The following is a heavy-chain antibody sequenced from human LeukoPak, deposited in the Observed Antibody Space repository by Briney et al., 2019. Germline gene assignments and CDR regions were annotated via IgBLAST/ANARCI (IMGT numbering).Heavy chain of an antibody. J-gene: IGHJ4*02. V-gene: IGHV3-48*01. Sequence: PGGSLRLSCAASGFSFSSYSMNWVRQAPGKGLEWVSYISSSSSTIYYADSVKGRFTISRDNAKNSLYLQMNSLRAEDKAVYYYARENFLAYFDYWGQGTLVTVSS. CDR2: ISSSSSTI. CDR1: GFSFSSYS. CDR3: ARENFLAYFDY.